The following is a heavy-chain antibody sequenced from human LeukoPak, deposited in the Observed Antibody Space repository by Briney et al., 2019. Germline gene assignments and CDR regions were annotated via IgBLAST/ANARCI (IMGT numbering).Heavy chain of an antibody. D-gene: IGHD6-13*01. V-gene: IGHV3-13*01. J-gene: IGHJ3*02. Sequence: GGSLRLSCAASGFTFSSYDMHWVRQAPGRGLEWVSAIGTAGDTYYPGSVKALFSISRENAKNSLYPQIISLRAGDTAVYYCARFSGIAAAGAFDIWGQGTMVTVSS. CDR1: GFTFSSYD. CDR3: ARFSGIAAAGAFDI. CDR2: IGTAGDT.